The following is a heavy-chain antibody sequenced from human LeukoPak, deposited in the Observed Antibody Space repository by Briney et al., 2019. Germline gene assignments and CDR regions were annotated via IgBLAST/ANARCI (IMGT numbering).Heavy chain of an antibody. D-gene: IGHD6-19*01. V-gene: IGHV1-18*04. CDR2: ISAYNGNT. J-gene: IGHJ3*02. CDR3: ARDHFGYSSGWYTGDAFDI. CDR1: GYTFTGYY. Sequence: ASVKVSCKASGYTFTGYYMHWVRQAPGQGLEWMGWISAYNGNTNYAQKLQGRVTMTTDTSTSTAYMELRSLRSDDTAVYYCARDHFGYSSGWYTGDAFDIWGQGTMVTVSS.